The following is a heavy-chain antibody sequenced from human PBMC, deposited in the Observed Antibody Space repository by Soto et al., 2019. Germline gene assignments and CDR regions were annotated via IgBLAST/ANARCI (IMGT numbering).Heavy chain of an antibody. J-gene: IGHJ4*02. Sequence: QVQLVQSGAEVKKPGSSVKVSCTASGGTFISYAISWVRQAPGRGLEWMGGIIPVLGTASYTQKFQGRVTITAAESTSTAYIELSSLRSEDTALYYCASWRVTTYSTAFDYWGQGTLVTVSS. V-gene: IGHV1-69*01. D-gene: IGHD4-17*01. CDR1: GGTFISYA. CDR2: IIPVLGTA. CDR3: ASWRVTTYSTAFDY.